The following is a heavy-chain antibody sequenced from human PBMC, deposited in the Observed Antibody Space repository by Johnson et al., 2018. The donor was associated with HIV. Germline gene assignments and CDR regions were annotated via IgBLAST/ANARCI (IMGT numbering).Heavy chain of an antibody. V-gene: IGHV3-48*04. Sequence: VLLVESGGGVVQPGRSLRLSCATSGFIFNNYGMHWVRQAPGKGLEWVSYISSSGSTIYYADSVKGRFTISRDNAKNSLYLQMNSLRAEDTAVYYCAREGPSERAGFDIWGQGTMVTVSS. CDR1: GFIFNNYG. CDR3: AREGPSERAGFDI. CDR2: ISSSGSTI. J-gene: IGHJ3*02.